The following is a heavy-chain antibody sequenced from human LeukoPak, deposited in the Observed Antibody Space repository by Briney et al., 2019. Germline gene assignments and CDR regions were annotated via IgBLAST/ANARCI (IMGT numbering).Heavy chain of an antibody. Sequence: GDSLRLSCAASGFTFTKYWMTWVRQAPGKGLEWVGNIKQDGSDKNYMDSVKGRFTISRDNTKNSVYLQMSSLRAEDTGVYYCARDDAPTGYIYDYWGQGTLVTVSS. V-gene: IGHV3-7*01. CDR2: IKQDGSDK. J-gene: IGHJ4*02. CDR1: GFTFTKYW. CDR3: ARDDAPTGYIYDY. D-gene: IGHD3-9*01.